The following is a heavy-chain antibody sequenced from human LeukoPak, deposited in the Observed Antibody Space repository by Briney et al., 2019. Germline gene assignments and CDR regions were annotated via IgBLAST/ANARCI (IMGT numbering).Heavy chain of an antibody. J-gene: IGHJ6*02. Sequence: GGSLRLSCAASGFTVSSNYMSWVRQAPGKGLEWVSYISSSGSTIYYADSVKGRFTISRDNAKNSLYLQMNSLRAEDTAVYYCARVDWFGDMDVWGQGTTVTVSS. CDR2: ISSSGSTI. CDR3: ARVDWFGDMDV. D-gene: IGHD3-10*01. V-gene: IGHV3-11*04. CDR1: GFTVSSNY.